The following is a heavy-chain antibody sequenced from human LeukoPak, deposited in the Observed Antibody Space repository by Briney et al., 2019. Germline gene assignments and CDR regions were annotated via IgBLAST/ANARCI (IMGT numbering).Heavy chain of an antibody. CDR2: ISGSSSTI. Sequence: GGSLRLSCAASRFTFSSYSMNWVRQAPGKGLEWVSYISGSSSTIYYADSVKGRFTITRDSAKSSVLLQMNSLRAEDTALYYCARALTPRSNSFDYWGQGALVTVSS. V-gene: IGHV3-48*01. CDR1: RFTFSSYS. D-gene: IGHD4/OR15-4a*01. CDR3: ARALTPRSNSFDY. J-gene: IGHJ4*02.